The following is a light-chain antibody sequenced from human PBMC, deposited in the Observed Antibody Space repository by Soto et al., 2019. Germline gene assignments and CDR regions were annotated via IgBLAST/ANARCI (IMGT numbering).Light chain of an antibody. Sequence: QSVLTQPASVSGSPGQSITISCTGTSSDVGSYNLVSWYQQHPGKAPKLMIYEVSKRPSGVSNRFSGSKSGNTASLTISGRQAEDEADYYCCSYAGSSTNVVFGGGTQLTVL. CDR2: EVS. J-gene: IGLJ2*01. V-gene: IGLV2-23*02. CDR3: CSYAGSSTNVV. CDR1: SSDVGSYNL.